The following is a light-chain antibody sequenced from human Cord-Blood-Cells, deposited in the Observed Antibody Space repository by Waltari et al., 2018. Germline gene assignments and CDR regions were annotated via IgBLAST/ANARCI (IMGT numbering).Light chain of an antibody. CDR3: QQYYSTPYT. V-gene: IGKV4-1*01. CDR1: QNVLYSSNNKNY. CDR2: WAT. J-gene: IGKJ2*01. Sequence: DIVMTQSPDSLAVSLGERATTNCKSSQNVLYSSNNKNYLAWYQQKPGQPPKLLIYWATTRESGVPDRFSCSGSGTDFTLTISSLQAEDVAVYYCQQYYSTPYTFGQGTKLEIK.